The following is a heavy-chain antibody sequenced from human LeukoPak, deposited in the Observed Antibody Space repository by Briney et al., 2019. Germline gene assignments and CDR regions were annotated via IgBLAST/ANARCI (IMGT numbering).Heavy chain of an antibody. CDR1: GFSFNTYA. CDR2: ISNTGGST. Sequence: GGSLRLSCAAPGFSFNTYAMSWVRQAPGKGLEWVSAISNTGGSTYYADSVKGRFTISRDNAKNTLYLQMSSLKAEDTAVYYCARGGGYQLLIWGQGTLVTVSS. D-gene: IGHD2-21*01. CDR3: ARGGGYQLLI. V-gene: IGHV3-23*01. J-gene: IGHJ4*01.